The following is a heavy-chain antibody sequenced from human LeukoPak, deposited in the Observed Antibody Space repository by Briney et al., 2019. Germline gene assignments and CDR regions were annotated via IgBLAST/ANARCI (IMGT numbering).Heavy chain of an antibody. Sequence: PSETLSLTCTISGGSISTFYWSWLRQPPGKGLEWIGETNHSGSTNYNPSLKSRVTISVDTSKNQFSLKLSSVTAADTAVYYCARRRFTIFGVVTIYYYGMDVWGQGTTVTVSS. CDR2: TNHSGST. J-gene: IGHJ6*02. CDR1: GGSISTFY. V-gene: IGHV4-34*01. CDR3: ARRRFTIFGVVTIYYYGMDV. D-gene: IGHD3-3*01.